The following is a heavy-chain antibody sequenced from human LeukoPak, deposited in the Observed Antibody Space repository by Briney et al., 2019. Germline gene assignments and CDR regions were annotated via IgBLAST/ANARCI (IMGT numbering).Heavy chain of an antibody. CDR2: IIPIFGTA. Sequence: ASVKVSCKASGYTFTGYYMHWVRQAPGQGLEWMGGIIPIFGTANYAQKFQGRVTITADKSTSTAYMELSSLRSEDTAVYYCARVGEMATIRDAFDIWGQGTMVTVSS. V-gene: IGHV1-69*06. CDR1: GYTFTGYY. CDR3: ARVGEMATIRDAFDI. D-gene: IGHD5-24*01. J-gene: IGHJ3*02.